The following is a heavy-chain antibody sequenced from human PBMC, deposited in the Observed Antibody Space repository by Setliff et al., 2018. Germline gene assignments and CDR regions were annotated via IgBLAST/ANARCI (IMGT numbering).Heavy chain of an antibody. Sequence: PSETLSLTCSVSGGSISRSYWTWIRQAPGKGMEWIGYTSRSGTTNYNPSLKSRLSMSVDTSKNEFSLKLRFVTAADTAVYYCARVDEEYCSGGTCYDWFDPWGPGTLVTVSS. CDR2: TSRSGTT. CDR3: ARVDEEYCSGGTCYDWFDP. D-gene: IGHD2-15*01. J-gene: IGHJ5*02. CDR1: GGSISRSY. V-gene: IGHV4-59*01.